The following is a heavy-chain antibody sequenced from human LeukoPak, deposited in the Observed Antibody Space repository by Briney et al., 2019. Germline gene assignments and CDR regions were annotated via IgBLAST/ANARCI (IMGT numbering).Heavy chain of an antibody. J-gene: IGHJ6*04. V-gene: IGHV3-23*01. CDR3: AKEILTGRYYGMDV. Sequence: GGSLRLSCAASGFTFSSYAMSWVRQAPGKGLEWVSAISWSGGSTYYAASVKGRFTISRDNSKNTLCLQMNSLRAGDTVLYYCAKEILTGRYYGMDVWGKGTTVTVSS. D-gene: IGHD3-9*01. CDR2: ISWSGGST. CDR1: GFTFSSYA.